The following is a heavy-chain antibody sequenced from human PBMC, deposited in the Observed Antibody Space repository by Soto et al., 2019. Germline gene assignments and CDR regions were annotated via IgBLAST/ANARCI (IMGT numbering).Heavy chain of an antibody. J-gene: IGHJ6*02. CDR2: SIPISGTA. Sequence: QVQLVQSGAEVKKPGSSVKVSCKASGGTFSSYAISWVRQAPGQGLEWMGGSIPISGTANYAQQFQGRVTITADESTSTAYMELSSLRSEDTAVYYCARSQGSSTSLEIYYYYYYGMDGWGQGTTVTVSS. CDR3: ARSQGSSTSLEIYYYYYYGMDG. V-gene: IGHV1-69*01. CDR1: GGTFSSYA. D-gene: IGHD2-2*01.